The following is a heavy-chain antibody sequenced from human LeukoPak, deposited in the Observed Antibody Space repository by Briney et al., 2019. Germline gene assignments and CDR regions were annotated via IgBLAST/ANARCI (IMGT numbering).Heavy chain of an antibody. CDR1: GGTFSSYA. J-gene: IGHJ4*02. D-gene: IGHD1-7*01. CDR2: IIPIFGTA. Sequence: SVKVSCKASGGTFSSYAISWVRQAPGQGLEWMGGIIPIFGTANYAQKFQGRVTITTDESTSTAYMELSSLRSEDTAVYYCASRITGTPGFDYWGQGTLVTVSS. CDR3: ASRITGTPGFDY. V-gene: IGHV1-69*05.